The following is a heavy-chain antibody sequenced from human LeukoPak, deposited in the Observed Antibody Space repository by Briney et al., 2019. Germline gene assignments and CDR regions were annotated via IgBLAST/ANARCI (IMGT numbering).Heavy chain of an antibody. J-gene: IGHJ4*02. CDR1: GFSFSGHW. V-gene: IGHV3-7*05. CDR3: AYRNNFEY. Sequence: QPGGSLRLSCAASGFSFSGHWMNWVRQPPGKGLEWVANIKADGSEKYYVDSVKGRFTISRDDAKRTVDIQMDNLRAEDTAIYYCAYRNNFEYWGPGALVTVAS. D-gene: IGHD1-26*01. CDR2: IKADGSEK.